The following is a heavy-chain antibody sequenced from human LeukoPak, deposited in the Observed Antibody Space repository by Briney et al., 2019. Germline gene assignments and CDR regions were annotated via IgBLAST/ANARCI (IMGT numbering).Heavy chain of an antibody. CDR3: TKYGRSGYSSGMDV. CDR1: GFTFSTYA. Sequence: PGGSLRLSCAAPGFTFSTYAITSVRQAPGKGLEWVSTLNVSGGSPYYADSGKGRFTISRDNSTNPLYLQMNSLRAEDTAVYYCTKYGRSGYSSGMDVWGQGTTVTVSS. J-gene: IGHJ6*02. D-gene: IGHD2-15*01. CDR2: LNVSGGSP. V-gene: IGHV3-23*01.